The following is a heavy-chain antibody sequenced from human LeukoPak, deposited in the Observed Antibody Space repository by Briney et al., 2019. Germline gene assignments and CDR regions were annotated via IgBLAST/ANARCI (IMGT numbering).Heavy chain of an antibody. CDR1: GFTFSHYT. J-gene: IGHJ6*02. Sequence: GGSLRLSCAASGFTFSHYTMNWVRQAPGKGLEWVSSISSSSAYIYYADSVKGRFTISRDNAKNSLALQMSSLRAGDTAVYYCARDLGYCDTTNCGHYFYGMDVWGQGTTVTVSS. V-gene: IGHV3-21*01. D-gene: IGHD2-2*01. CDR3: ARDLGYCDTTNCGHYFYGMDV. CDR2: ISSSSAYI.